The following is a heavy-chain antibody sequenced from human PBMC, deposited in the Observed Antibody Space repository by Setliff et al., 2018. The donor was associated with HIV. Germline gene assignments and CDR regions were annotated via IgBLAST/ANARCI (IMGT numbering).Heavy chain of an antibody. J-gene: IGHJ5*02. V-gene: IGHV3-66*01. Sequence: LSLSCAASGFTVSSNYMSWVRQAPGKGLEWVSVIYSRGTTYYADSVKGRFTISRDNSKNTVYLQMNSLRAEDTAVYYCARDGCDGNKCYLYNWFDPWGQGTLVTVSS. CDR1: GFTVSSNY. CDR2: IYSRGTT. CDR3: ARDGCDGNKCYLYNWFDP. D-gene: IGHD2-15*01.